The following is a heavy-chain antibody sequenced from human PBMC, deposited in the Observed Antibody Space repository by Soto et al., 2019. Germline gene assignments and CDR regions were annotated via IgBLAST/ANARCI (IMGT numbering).Heavy chain of an antibody. CDR2: ISYSGST. CDR1: GGSFNSYY. Sequence: SETLSLTCTVSGGSFNSYYWNRIRQPPGKGLEWIGYISYSGSTNYNPSLKSRVTISVDTSKNHFSLQLRSVTAADTAVYYCARGQYCSSASCYIRGAHTKLRFDHWGQGTLVTVSS. V-gene: IGHV4-59*01. CDR3: ARGQYCSSASCYIRGAHTKLRFDH. J-gene: IGHJ5*02. D-gene: IGHD2-2*02.